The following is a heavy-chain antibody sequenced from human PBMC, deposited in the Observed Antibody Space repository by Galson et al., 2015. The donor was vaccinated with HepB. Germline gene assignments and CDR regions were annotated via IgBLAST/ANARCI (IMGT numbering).Heavy chain of an antibody. CDR2: ISAYNGNT. Sequence: SVKVSCKASGYTFTSYGISWVRQAPGQGLEWVGWISAYNGNTNYAQKLQGRVTMTTDTSTSTAYMELRSLRSDDTAVYYCARTYYDFWSGYYAYYYGMDVWGQGTTVTVSS. CDR1: GYTFTSYG. V-gene: IGHV1-18*04. CDR3: ARTYYDFWSGYYAYYYGMDV. D-gene: IGHD3-3*01. J-gene: IGHJ6*02.